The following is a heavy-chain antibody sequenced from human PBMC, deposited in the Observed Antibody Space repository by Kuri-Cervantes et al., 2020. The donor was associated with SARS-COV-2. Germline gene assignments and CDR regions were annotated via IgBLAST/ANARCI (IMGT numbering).Heavy chain of an antibody. J-gene: IGHJ6*02. D-gene: IGHD2-8*01. CDR2: IIPIFATS. V-gene: IGHV1-69*13. Sequence: SVKVSCKASGGTFSRCALNWVRRAPGQGLEWMGGIIPIFATSNYAQKFQGRVTITADESTSTAYMELSSLRSEDTAVYYCARSRLTGYYYYGMDVWGQGTTVTVSS. CDR1: GGTFSRCA. CDR3: ARSRLTGYYYYGMDV.